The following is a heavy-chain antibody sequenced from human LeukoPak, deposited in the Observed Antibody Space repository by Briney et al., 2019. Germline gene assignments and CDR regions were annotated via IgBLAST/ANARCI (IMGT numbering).Heavy chain of an antibody. CDR1: GYTFTTYR. J-gene: IGHJ5*02. D-gene: IGHD3-9*01. Sequence: ASVKVSCKASGYTFTTYRLSWVRQAPGQGIEWMGWISGYNGNTSYAQKFQGRVTMTTDTSTSTAYMELRSLSYDDTAMYYCAREGKFYDILTGYSTAANWFDPWDQGTLVTVSS. CDR2: ISGYNGNT. CDR3: AREGKFYDILTGYSTAANWFDP. V-gene: IGHV1-18*01.